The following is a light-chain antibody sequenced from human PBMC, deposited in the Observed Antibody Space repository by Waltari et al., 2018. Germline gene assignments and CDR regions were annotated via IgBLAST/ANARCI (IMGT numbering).Light chain of an antibody. V-gene: IGKV3-20*01. CDR2: GAS. CDR1: QSVNNY. CDR3: QQYSSSPLT. J-gene: IGKJ3*01. Sequence: DIVLTQSPGTLSLPPGARATLSCRASQSVNNYLAWFQQKPGQAPRLLIHGASSRATGIPDRISGSGSGTDFTLTISGLEPQDFAVYYCQQYSSSPLTFGPGTKVDIK.